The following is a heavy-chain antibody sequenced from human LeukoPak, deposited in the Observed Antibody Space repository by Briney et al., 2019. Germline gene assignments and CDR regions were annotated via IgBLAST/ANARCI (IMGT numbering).Heavy chain of an antibody. V-gene: IGHV3-9*01. Sequence: GGSLRLSCAASGFTLDDYAMHWVRQAPGKGLEWVSGISWNSGSIGYADSVKGRFTISRDNAKNSLYLQTNSLRAEDTALYYCAKDRSSSSGWYFDLWGRGTLVTVSS. CDR3: AKDRSSSSGWYFDL. CDR1: GFTLDDYA. CDR2: ISWNSGSI. J-gene: IGHJ2*01. D-gene: IGHD6-6*01.